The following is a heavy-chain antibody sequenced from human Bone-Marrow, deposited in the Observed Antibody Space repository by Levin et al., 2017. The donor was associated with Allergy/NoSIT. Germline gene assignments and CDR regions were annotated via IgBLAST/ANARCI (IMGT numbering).Heavy chain of an antibody. CDR2: ISSSGSTI. CDR3: AREKDDYVWGSYLDY. J-gene: IGHJ4*02. CDR1: GFTFSDYY. D-gene: IGHD3-16*02. V-gene: IGHV3-11*01. Sequence: GGSLRLSCAASGFTFSDYYMSWIRQAPGKGLEWVSYISSSGSTIYYADSVKGRFTISRDNAKNSLYLQMNSLRAEDTAVYYCAREKDDYVWGSYLDYWGQGTLVTVSS.